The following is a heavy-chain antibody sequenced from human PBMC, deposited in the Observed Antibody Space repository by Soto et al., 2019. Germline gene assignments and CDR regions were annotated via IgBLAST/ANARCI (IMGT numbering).Heavy chain of an antibody. Sequence: EVQLVESGGGLVQPAGSLRLSCAASGFTVRSNFMSWVRQAPGKGLEWVSVIYRSDSTYSADSVKDRFTISRDNSKNTLYLQMNSLRTEDTAMYYCARDDTYSGYDLDHWGQGTLVTVSP. J-gene: IGHJ4*02. D-gene: IGHD5-12*01. V-gene: IGHV3-66*01. CDR3: ARDDTYSGYDLDH. CDR2: IYRSDST. CDR1: GFTVRSNF.